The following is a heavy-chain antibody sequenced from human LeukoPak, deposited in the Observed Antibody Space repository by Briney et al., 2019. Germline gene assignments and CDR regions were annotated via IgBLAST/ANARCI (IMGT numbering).Heavy chain of an antibody. V-gene: IGHV3-21*01. CDR1: GCTFSSYS. D-gene: IGHD3-22*01. J-gene: IGHJ4*02. CDR3: ARDRYYDSSGAFDY. Sequence: GGALTLSCVASGCTFSSYSMHWLRQAGARGRAGVASISGSSSYIYYADSVKGRFTISRDNAKNSLYPQMNSLRAEDTAVYYCARDRYYDSSGAFDYWGQGTLVTVSS. CDR2: ISGSSSYI.